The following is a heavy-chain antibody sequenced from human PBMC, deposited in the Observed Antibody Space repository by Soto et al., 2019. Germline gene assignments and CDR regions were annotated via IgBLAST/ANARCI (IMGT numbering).Heavy chain of an antibody. CDR1: GFTFSSYW. CDR2: IKEDGSDM. Sequence: ESGGGLVQPGGSLRLSCAASGFTFSSYWMSWVRQAPGKGLEWVANIKEDGSDMYYVDSVKGRFTISRDNAKNSLYLQMTSLRAEDTAVYYCATEVWVYYDFWSGYSACWGHGTLVTVSS. J-gene: IGHJ4*01. CDR3: ATEVWVYYDFWSGYSAC. D-gene: IGHD3-3*01. V-gene: IGHV3-7*01.